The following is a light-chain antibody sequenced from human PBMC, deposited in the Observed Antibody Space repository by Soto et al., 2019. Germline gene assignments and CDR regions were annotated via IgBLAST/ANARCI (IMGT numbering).Light chain of an antibody. CDR2: AAF. Sequence: IQLTQSPSSRSASVGDRDTISCRASQGIGTYLAWYQQKPGKAPKLLIYAAFTLHSGVPARFSGSRSGADFTLTISSLQPEDFATYYCQQVNSYPQTFGQGTRLEI. CDR1: QGIGTY. CDR3: QQVNSYPQT. V-gene: IGKV1-9*01. J-gene: IGKJ5*01.